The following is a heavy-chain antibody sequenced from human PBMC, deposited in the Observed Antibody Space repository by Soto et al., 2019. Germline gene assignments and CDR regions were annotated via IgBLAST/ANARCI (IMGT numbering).Heavy chain of an antibody. J-gene: IGHJ2*01. Sequence: QVQLVQSGAEVKKRGSSVKVSCKASGGTFSSYAISWVRQAPGQGREWRGGIIPIFGTANYAQKFQGRVTITADESTSTAYMELSSLRSEDTAVYYCARKSYSGSLAGYFDLWGRGTLVTVSS. V-gene: IGHV1-69*01. D-gene: IGHD1-26*01. CDR3: ARKSYSGSLAGYFDL. CDR1: GGTFSSYA. CDR2: IIPIFGTA.